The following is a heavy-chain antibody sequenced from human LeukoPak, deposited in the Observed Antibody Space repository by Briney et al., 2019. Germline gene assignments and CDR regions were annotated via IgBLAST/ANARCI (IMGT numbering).Heavy chain of an antibody. V-gene: IGHV3-7*01. Sequence: GGSLRLSCAASGFTFSSYWMSWVRQAPGKGLGWVANIKQDGSEKYYVDSVKGRFTISRDNAKNSLYLQMNSLRAEDTAVYYCARRNGPDYQDDNWTTSGHAFDIWGQGTMVTVSS. CDR3: ARRNGPDYQDDNWTTSGHAFDI. D-gene: IGHD1-20*01. J-gene: IGHJ3*02. CDR1: GFTFSSYW. CDR2: IKQDGSEK.